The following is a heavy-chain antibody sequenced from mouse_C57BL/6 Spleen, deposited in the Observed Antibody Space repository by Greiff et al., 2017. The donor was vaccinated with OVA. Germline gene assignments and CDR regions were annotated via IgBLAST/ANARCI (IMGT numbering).Heavy chain of an antibody. CDR1: GFTFSSYA. CDR2: ISDGGSYT. CDR3: ARDGNYGSSYVNWYFDV. V-gene: IGHV5-4*01. J-gene: IGHJ1*03. Sequence: EVKLVESGGGLVKPGGSLKLSCAASGFTFSSYAMSWVRQTPEKRLEWVATISDGGSYTYYPDNVKGRFTISRDNAKNNLYLQMSHLKSEDTAMYYCARDGNYGSSYVNWYFDVWGTGTTVTVSS. D-gene: IGHD1-1*01.